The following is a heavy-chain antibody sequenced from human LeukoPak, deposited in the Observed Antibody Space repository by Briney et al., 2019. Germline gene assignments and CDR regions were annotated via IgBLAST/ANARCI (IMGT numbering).Heavy chain of an antibody. J-gene: IGHJ4*02. Sequence: SETLSLTCTVSGGSISSYYWSWIRQPPGKGLQWIGYINYSGNTNYNPSLTGRVTVSVDTSKNQFSLKLSSVTAADTAVYYCARATPLLENWGSHYWGQGTLVTVSS. CDR2: INYSGNT. V-gene: IGHV4-59*08. CDR1: GGSISSYY. CDR3: ARATPLLENWGSHY. D-gene: IGHD7-27*01.